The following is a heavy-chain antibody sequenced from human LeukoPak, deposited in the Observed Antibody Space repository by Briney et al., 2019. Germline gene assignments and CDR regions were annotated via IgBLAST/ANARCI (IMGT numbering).Heavy chain of an antibody. Sequence: SETLSLTCSVSGDSISRSGIYWGWVRQPPGKGLEWIGIIYYGGSTYYNPSLRGRLTISVDTTTNHFSVSLTSVTAADTAVYYCARLDYAPYYFYHWGQGALVTVSS. CDR2: IYYGGST. V-gene: IGHV4-39*02. J-gene: IGHJ4*02. CDR3: ARLDYAPYYFYH. D-gene: IGHD4-17*01. CDR1: GDSISRSGIY.